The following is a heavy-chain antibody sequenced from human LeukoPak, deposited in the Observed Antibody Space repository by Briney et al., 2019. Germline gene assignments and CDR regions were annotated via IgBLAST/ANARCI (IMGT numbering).Heavy chain of an antibody. Sequence: SETLSLTCAVYGGSFSGYYWSWIRQPPGKGLEWIGEINHSGSTNYNPSLKSRVTISVDTSKNQFSLKLSSVTAADTAVYYCARDRFWSGYRRNGMDVWGQGTTVTVSS. D-gene: IGHD3-3*01. CDR3: ARDRFWSGYRRNGMDV. V-gene: IGHV4-34*01. J-gene: IGHJ6*02. CDR1: GGSFSGYY. CDR2: INHSGST.